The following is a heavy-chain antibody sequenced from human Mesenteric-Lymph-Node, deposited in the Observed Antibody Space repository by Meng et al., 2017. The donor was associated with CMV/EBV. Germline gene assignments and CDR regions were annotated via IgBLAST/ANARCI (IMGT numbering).Heavy chain of an antibody. CDR2: INPNSGAK. V-gene: IGHV1-2*02. CDR1: GYTFTDYY. Sequence: ASVKVSCKTSGYTFTDYYMHWVRQAPGQGLEWMGWINPNSGAKTYGHKFKGRVTMTRDTPIRTAYMELTSLTSDDTAVYYCARVYGDYNNNYYYGMDVWGQGTTVTVSS. CDR3: ARVYGDYNNNYYYGMDV. J-gene: IGHJ6*02. D-gene: IGHD4-17*01.